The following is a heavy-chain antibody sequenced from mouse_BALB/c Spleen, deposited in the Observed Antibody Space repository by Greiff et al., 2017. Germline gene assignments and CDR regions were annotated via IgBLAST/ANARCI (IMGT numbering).Heavy chain of an antibody. CDR1: GFSLTSYG. J-gene: IGHJ4*01. CDR3: ASSRSDAMDY. D-gene: IGHD1-1*01. Sequence: QVHVKQSGPGLVAPSQSLSITCTVSGFSLTSYGVHWVRQPPGKGLEWLGVIWAGGSTNYNSALMSRLSISKDNSKSQVFLKMNSLQTDDTAMYYCASSRSDAMDYWGQGTSVTVSS. CDR2: IWAGGST. V-gene: IGHV2-9*02.